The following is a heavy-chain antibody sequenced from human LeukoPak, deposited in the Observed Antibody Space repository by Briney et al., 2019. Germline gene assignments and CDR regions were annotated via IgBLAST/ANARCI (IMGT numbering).Heavy chain of an antibody. CDR3: ARRDIAAAGTVYYYYMDV. CDR2: INWNGGST. Sequence: GGSLRLSCAASGFTFDDYGMSWVRQAPGKGLGLVSGINWNGGSTGYADSVKGRFTISRDNAKNSLYLQMNSLRAEDTALYYCARRDIAAAGTVYYYYMDVWGKGTTVTVSS. V-gene: IGHV3-20*04. D-gene: IGHD6-13*01. J-gene: IGHJ6*03. CDR1: GFTFDDYG.